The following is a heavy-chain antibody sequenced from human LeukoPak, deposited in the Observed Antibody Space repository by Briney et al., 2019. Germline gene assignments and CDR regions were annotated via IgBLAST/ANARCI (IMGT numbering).Heavy chain of an antibody. J-gene: IGHJ4*02. CDR1: GYTFTSYG. Sequence: ASVKLSCKASGYTFTSYGISWVRQAPGQGLEWMGWISAYNGNTNYAQKLQGRVTMTTDTSTSTAYMELRSLRSDDTAVYYCARDRAPYDSSGYMNDYWGQGTLVTVSS. CDR3: ARDRAPYDSSGYMNDY. CDR2: ISAYNGNT. D-gene: IGHD3-22*01. V-gene: IGHV1-18*01.